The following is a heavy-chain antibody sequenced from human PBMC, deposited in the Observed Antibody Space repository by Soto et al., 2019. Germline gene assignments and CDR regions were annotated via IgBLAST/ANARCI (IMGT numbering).Heavy chain of an antibody. Sequence: ASVKVSCKASGYTFTSYGISWVRQAPGQGLEWMGWISAYNGNTNYAQKLQGRVTMTTDTSTSTAYMELRSLRSDDTAVYYCARHSVWLPPRNWFDPCDQGTLLTVSS. D-gene: IGHD6-19*01. CDR2: ISAYNGNT. CDR3: ARHSVWLPPRNWFDP. J-gene: IGHJ5*02. CDR1: GYTFTSYG. V-gene: IGHV1-18*01.